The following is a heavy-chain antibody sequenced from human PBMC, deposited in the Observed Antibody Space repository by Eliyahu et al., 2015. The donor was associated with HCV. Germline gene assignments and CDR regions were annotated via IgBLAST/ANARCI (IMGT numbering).Heavy chain of an antibody. CDR3: ARDSGGVGDYFPRYYYYGMDV. CDR1: GGXXSXSS. D-gene: IGHD4-17*01. J-gene: IGHJ6*02. Sequence: QVQLQESGPGLVKPSETLSLTCTVSGGXXSXSSWXXIRQPPGKGLEWIGYIYYSGSTNYNPSLKSRVTISVDTSKNQFSLKLSSVTAADTAVYYCARDSGGVGDYFPRYYYYGMDVWGQGTTVTVSS. V-gene: IGHV4-59*01. CDR2: IYYSGST.